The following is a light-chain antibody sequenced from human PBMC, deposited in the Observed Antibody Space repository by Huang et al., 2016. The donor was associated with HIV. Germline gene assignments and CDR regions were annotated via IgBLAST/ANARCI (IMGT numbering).Light chain of an antibody. Sequence: EIVLTQSPGTLSLSPGDRATLSCRASQSLTNNYLAWYQQRPGQAPRLLIVGASTTAAGIPDRCSGSGSGTDFTLTIDRLEPEDFAVYFCQQFATSALTFGGGTTVDIK. V-gene: IGKV3-20*01. CDR3: QQFATSALT. CDR1: QSLTNNY. CDR2: GAS. J-gene: IGKJ4*01.